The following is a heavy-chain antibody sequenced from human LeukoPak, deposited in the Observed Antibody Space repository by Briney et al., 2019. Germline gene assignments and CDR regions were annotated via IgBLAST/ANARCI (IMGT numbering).Heavy chain of an antibody. D-gene: IGHD5-12*01. Sequence: GGSLRLSCAASGFTVSSNYMSWARQAPGKGLEWVSVIYSGGSTYYADSVKGRFTISRDNSKNTLYLQMNSLRAEDTAVYYCARVRGYSGYEGRYYYYGMDVWGQGTTVTVSS. V-gene: IGHV3-53*01. CDR3: ARVRGYSGYEGRYYYYGMDV. CDR2: IYSGGST. CDR1: GFTVSSNY. J-gene: IGHJ6*02.